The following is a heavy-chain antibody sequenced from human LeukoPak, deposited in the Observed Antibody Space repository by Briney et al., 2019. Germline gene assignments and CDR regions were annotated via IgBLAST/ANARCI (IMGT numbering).Heavy chain of an antibody. CDR2: IYHTGDS. CDR1: GGSFSGYY. J-gene: IGHJ4*02. V-gene: IGHV4-59*08. Sequence: SETLSLTCAVYGGSFSGYYWSWIRQPPGKGLEWIGYIYHTGDSNQNPSLKGRVTVTLDTPKNQVSLKVTSVTAADTAVYYCARHAFASPLDIWGQGTEVTVSS. CDR3: ARHAFASPLDI. D-gene: IGHD2-21*01.